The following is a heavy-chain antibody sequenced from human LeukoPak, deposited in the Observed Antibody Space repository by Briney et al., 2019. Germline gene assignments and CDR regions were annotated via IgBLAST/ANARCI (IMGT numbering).Heavy chain of an antibody. V-gene: IGHV3-74*01. CDR1: GFTFSNYM. J-gene: IGHJ4*02. D-gene: IGHD6-19*01. CDR3: AMGGQKSIAVTV. Sequence: PGGSLRLSCAASGFTFSNYMMHWVRQAPGKRLVWVSRIKSDGITITYADSVKGRFSISRDNAKNSLSLQMNSLRGEDTAVYYCAMGGQKSIAVTVWGQGTLVTVSS. CDR2: IKSDGITI.